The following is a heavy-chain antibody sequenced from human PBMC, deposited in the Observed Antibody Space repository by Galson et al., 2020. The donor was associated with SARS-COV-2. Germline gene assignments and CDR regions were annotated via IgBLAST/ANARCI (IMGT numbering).Heavy chain of an antibody. CDR1: GFTFSSYD. CDR2: IGTAGDT. Sequence: GGSLRLSCAASGFTFSSYDMHWVRQATGKGLEWVSAIGTAGDTYYPGSVKGRFTISRENAKNSLYLQMNSLRAGDTAVYYCARGSYYGSGELASRFPFDYWGQGTLVTVSS. V-gene: IGHV3-13*01. J-gene: IGHJ4*02. D-gene: IGHD3-10*01. CDR3: ARGSYYGSGELASRFPFDY.